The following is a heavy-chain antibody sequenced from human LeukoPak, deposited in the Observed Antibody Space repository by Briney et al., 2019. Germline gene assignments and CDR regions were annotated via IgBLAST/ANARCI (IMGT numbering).Heavy chain of an antibody. CDR2: IKQDGSDK. Sequence: GGSLRLSCAASGFSFSTHWMSWFRQAPGKGLEWVTLIKQDGSDKHYVDSVKGRFTISRDNAKDSLYLQMNSLRADDTAVYYCAGDEGWTFDIWGQGTKVTVSS. V-gene: IGHV3-7*01. CDR1: GFSFSTHW. D-gene: IGHD5-24*01. J-gene: IGHJ3*02. CDR3: AGDEGWTFDI.